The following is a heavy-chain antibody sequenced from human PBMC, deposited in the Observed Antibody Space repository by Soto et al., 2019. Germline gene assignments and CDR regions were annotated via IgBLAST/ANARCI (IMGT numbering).Heavy chain of an antibody. CDR2: ISSSSSTI. CDR1: GFTFSRYS. Sequence: GGSLRLSCAASGFTFSRYSMNWVRQAPGKGLEWVSYISSSSSTIYYADSVKGRLTISRDNAKNSLYLQMNSLRDEDTAVYYCGGDSSGYFYPDVFDIWGQGTMVTVSS. J-gene: IGHJ3*02. D-gene: IGHD3-22*01. V-gene: IGHV3-48*02. CDR3: GGDSSGYFYPDVFDI.